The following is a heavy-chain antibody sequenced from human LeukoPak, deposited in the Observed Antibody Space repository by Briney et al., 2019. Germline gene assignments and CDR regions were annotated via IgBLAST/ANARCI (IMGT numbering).Heavy chain of an antibody. V-gene: IGHV4-39*07. CDR1: VVSLSSGSYY. CDR2: IYSSGNT. D-gene: IGHD2-15*01. J-gene: IGHJ6*03. CDR3: ARESSSDYYRYYMDV. Sequence: SQTLSLTCTVSVVSLSSGSYYCGWIRQSPGKGLEWGGKIYSSGNTYYNASRKSRVTMYIDTTNNQSSLKVMSLTAAGPAVYYCARESSSDYYRYYMDVWGKGTTVTISS.